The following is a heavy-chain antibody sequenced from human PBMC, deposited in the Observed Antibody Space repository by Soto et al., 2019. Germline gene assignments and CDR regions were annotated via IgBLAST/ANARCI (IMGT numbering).Heavy chain of an antibody. CDR3: ARDRAARRGLYYYYYGMDV. Sequence: PSETLSLTCTVAGGSISSYYWSWIRQPPGKGLEWIGYIYYSGSTNYNPSLKSRVTISVDTSKNQLSLKLSSVTAADTAVYYCARDRAARRGLYYYYYGMDVWGQGTTVTASS. V-gene: IGHV4-59*01. J-gene: IGHJ6*02. CDR1: GGSISSYY. D-gene: IGHD6-6*01. CDR2: IYYSGST.